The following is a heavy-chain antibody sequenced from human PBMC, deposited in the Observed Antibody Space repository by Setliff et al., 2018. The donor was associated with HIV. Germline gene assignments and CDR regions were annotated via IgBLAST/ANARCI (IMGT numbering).Heavy chain of an antibody. CDR3: ARDDSGSYNNWFDP. CDR2: ICHRGST. CDR1: DGSISNYC. Sequence: SETLSLTCTVSDGSISNYCWSWIRQPPGKGLEWIGYICHRGSTNYNPSLKSRVIISGDTSKNQFSLKLSSVTAADTAVYYCARDDSGSYNNWFDPWGQGTLVTVSS. V-gene: IGHV4-59*12. D-gene: IGHD1-26*01. J-gene: IGHJ5*02.